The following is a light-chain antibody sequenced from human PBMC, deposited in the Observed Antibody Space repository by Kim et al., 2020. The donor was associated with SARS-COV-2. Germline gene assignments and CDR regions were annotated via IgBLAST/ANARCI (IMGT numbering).Light chain of an antibody. CDR1: RSVSDTY. Sequence: FPGENATTTCRASRSVSDTYLAWYQQRPGQAPKLLIYGASSRATGIPDRFSGRGSGTDFTLTISRLETEDFAVYYCQQLDNSVWTFGQGTKVDIK. CDR3: QQLDNSVWT. CDR2: GAS. V-gene: IGKV3-20*01. J-gene: IGKJ1*01.